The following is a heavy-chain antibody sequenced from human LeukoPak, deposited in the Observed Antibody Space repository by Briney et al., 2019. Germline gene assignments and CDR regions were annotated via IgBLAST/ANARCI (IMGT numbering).Heavy chain of an antibody. Sequence: GASVKVSCKASGYTFTSYGISWVRQAPGQGLEWMGWISAYNGNTNYAQKLQGRVTMTTDTSTSTAYMELRRLRSDDTAVYYCARGGDSSGWSYYYYYMDVWGKGTTVTVSS. CDR2: ISAYNGNT. CDR3: ARGGDSSGWSYYYYYMDV. D-gene: IGHD6-19*01. CDR1: GYTFTSYG. V-gene: IGHV1-18*01. J-gene: IGHJ6*03.